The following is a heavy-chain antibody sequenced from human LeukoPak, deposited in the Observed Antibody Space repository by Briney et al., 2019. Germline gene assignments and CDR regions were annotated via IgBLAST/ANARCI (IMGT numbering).Heavy chain of an antibody. J-gene: IGHJ6*03. D-gene: IGHD2/OR15-2a*01. Sequence: PSETLSLTCIVSGDSISSYYWSWVRQSPGKGLEWIGCLYHSGSTKYNPSFESRVAISVDTSKNQLFLNLRSLTPADTAVYYCARGPHNDAHFDMDVWGKGTTVTVSS. CDR3: ARGPHNDAHFDMDV. CDR2: LYHSGST. CDR1: GDSISSYY. V-gene: IGHV4-59*01.